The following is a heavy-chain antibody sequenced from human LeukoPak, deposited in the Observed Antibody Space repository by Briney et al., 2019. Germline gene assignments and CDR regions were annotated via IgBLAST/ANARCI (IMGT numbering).Heavy chain of an antibody. CDR1: GGSISSYY. CDR3: ARMPDRPYCFDY. J-gene: IGHJ4*02. CDR2: IYYSGST. D-gene: IGHD2-2*01. Sequence: SETLSLTCTVSGGSISSYYWSWIRQPPGKGLEWIGYIYYSGSTNYNPSLKSRVTISVDASKNQFSLKLSSVTAADTAVYYCARMPDRPYCFDYWGQGTLVTVSS. V-gene: IGHV4-59*08.